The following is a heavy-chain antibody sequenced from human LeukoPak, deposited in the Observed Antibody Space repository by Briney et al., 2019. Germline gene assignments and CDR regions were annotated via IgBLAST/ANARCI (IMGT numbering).Heavy chain of an antibody. D-gene: IGHD3-9*01. V-gene: IGHV4-61*02. CDR3: ARGRAAFDWYGY. J-gene: IGHJ4*02. CDR2: IYTSGST. CDR1: GGSISSGSYY. Sequence: PSQTLSLTCTVSGGSISSGSYYWSWIRQPAGKGLEWIGRIYTSGSTNYNPSLKSRVTISVDTSKNQFSLKLSSVTAADTAVYYCARGRAAFDWYGYWGQGTLVTVSS.